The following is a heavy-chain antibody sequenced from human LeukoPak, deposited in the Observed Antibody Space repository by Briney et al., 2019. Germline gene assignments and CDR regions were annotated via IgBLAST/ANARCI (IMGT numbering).Heavy chain of an antibody. D-gene: IGHD3-10*01. CDR2: INSDGSST. CDR3: ARAGYGSGSFGSAWGMDV. J-gene: IGHJ6*02. Sequence: QPGGSLRLSCAASGFTFSSYWMHWVRHAPGKGLVWVSRINSDGSSTSCADSVKGRFTISRDNAKNTLYLQMNSLIADDTAVYYCARAGYGSGSFGSAWGMDVWGQGTTVTVSS. CDR1: GFTFSSYW. V-gene: IGHV3-74*01.